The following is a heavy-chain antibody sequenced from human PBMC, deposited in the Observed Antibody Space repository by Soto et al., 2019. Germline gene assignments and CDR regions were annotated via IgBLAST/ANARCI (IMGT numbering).Heavy chain of an antibody. CDR2: IYYRGST. CDR1: GGSISSSSYY. D-gene: IGHD1-26*01. V-gene: IGHV4-39*01. J-gene: IGHJ4*02. CDR3: ARSGGTYYDEYYFDY. Sequence: QLQLQESGPGLVKPSETLSLTCTVSGGSISSSSYYWGWIRQPPGKGLEWVGSIYYRGSTYYNTSLESRVTISVDTSKNQFSLRLSSVTAADTSMYYCARSGGTYYDEYYFDYWGQGTLVTVSS.